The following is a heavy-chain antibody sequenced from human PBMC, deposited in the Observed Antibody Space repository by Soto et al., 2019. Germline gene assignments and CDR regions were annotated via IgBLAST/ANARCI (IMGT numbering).Heavy chain of an antibody. Sequence: SVKLSCKASAFTFTSSAMQWVRQARGQRLEWIGWIVVGSGNTNYAQKFQERVTITRDMSTSTAYMELSSLRSEDTAVYYCAADWRTILHPITQIWGQGTLVTGSS. CDR2: IVVGSGNT. J-gene: IGHJ4*02. D-gene: IGHD3-3*01. CDR3: AADWRTILHPITQI. CDR1: AFTFTSSA. V-gene: IGHV1-58*02.